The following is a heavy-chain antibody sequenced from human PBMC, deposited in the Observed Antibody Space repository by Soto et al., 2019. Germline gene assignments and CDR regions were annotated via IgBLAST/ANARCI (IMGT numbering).Heavy chain of an antibody. V-gene: IGHV3-21*01. CDR1: GFTFSSYS. CDR3: ARDPKHGGTDAFDI. D-gene: IGHD1-1*01. CDR2: ISSSSSYI. J-gene: IGHJ3*02. Sequence: GGSLRLSCAASGFTFSSYSMNWVRQAPGKGLEWVSSISSSSSYIYYADSVKGRFTISRDNAKNSLYLQMNSLRAEDTAVYYCARDPKHGGTDAFDIWGQGTMVTVSS.